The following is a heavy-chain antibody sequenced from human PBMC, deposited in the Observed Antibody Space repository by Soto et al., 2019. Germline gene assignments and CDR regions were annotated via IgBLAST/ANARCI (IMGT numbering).Heavy chain of an antibody. V-gene: IGHV3-21*01. D-gene: IGHD2-2*01. CDR2: ISSSSIYI. J-gene: IGHJ6*02. Sequence: GSLRLSCAASGFSLSSYRMNWVRQAPGKGLEWVSAISSSSIYIYYGDSVKGRFTISRDNAKNSLYLQLNSLRAEDTAVYNCARIGVAAALGTFGMDVWGHGTTVTVSS. CDR1: GFSLSSYR. CDR3: ARIGVAAALGTFGMDV.